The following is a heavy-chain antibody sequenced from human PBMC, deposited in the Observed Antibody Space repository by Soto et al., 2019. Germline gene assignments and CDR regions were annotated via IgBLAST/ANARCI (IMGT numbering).Heavy chain of an antibody. V-gene: IGHV1-46*03. J-gene: IGHJ6*02. CDR2: INPSGGST. CDR1: GGTFSNSP. CDR3: ARGSDYYYYGMDV. Sequence: ASVKVSCKSSGGTFSNSPISWGRQAPGQGLEWMGIINPSGGSTSYAQKFQGRVTMTRDTSTSTVYMELSSLRSEDTAVYYCARGSDYYYYGMDVWGQGTTVTVSS.